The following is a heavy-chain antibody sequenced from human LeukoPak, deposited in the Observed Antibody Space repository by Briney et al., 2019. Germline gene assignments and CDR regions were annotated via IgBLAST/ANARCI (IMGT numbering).Heavy chain of an antibody. CDR1: GFTFSSYA. V-gene: IGHV3-30-3*01. Sequence: GGSLRLSCAASGFTFSSYAMHRVRQAPGKGLEWVAVISYDGSNKYYADSVKGRFTISRDNSKNTLYLQMNSLRAEDTAVYYCAKAVYRSSTSCYTLDYWGQGTLVTVSS. J-gene: IGHJ4*02. CDR2: ISYDGSNK. D-gene: IGHD2-2*02. CDR3: AKAVYRSSTSCYTLDY.